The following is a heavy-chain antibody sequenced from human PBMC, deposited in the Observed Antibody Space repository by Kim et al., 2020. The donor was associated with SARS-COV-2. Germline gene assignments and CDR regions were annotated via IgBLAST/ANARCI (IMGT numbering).Heavy chain of an antibody. CDR2: ISWNSGSI. J-gene: IGHJ4*02. D-gene: IGHD1-1*01. V-gene: IGHV3-9*01. CDR1: GFTFGDYA. Sequence: GGSLRLSCAASGFTFGDYAMHWVRQAPGKGLEWVSGISWNSGSIGYADSVKGRFTISRDNAKNSLYLQMNSLRAEDTALYYCAKAHGAVGTEEGYYFDYWGQGTLVTVSS. CDR3: AKAHGAVGTEEGYYFDY.